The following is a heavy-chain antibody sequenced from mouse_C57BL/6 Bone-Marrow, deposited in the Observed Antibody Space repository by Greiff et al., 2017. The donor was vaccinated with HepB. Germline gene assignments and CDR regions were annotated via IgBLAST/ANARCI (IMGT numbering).Heavy chain of an antibody. Sequence: VQLQQSGAELVRPGASVTLSCKASGYTFTDYEMHWVKQTPVHGLEWIGAIDPETGGTAYNQKFKGKAILTAAKSSSTAYMELRSLTSEASAVYYCTRGGDYYGSSPIDYWGRGTTLTVSS. CDR2: IDPETGGT. V-gene: IGHV1-15*01. CDR1: GYTFTDYE. J-gene: IGHJ2*01. CDR3: TRGGDYYGSSPIDY. D-gene: IGHD1-1*01.